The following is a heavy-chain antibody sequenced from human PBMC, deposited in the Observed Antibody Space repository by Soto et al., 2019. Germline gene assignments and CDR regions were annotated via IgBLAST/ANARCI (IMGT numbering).Heavy chain of an antibody. CDR3: SADHPHMAMGWPV. J-gene: IGHJ6*02. Sequence: QMQLVQSAAEVREPGTSVRVSCRASGFDFGSVGIQFLRQTRGRGLEWIGWIVVVSGSTNYARQFQGRVAIYRDMSSSTAYLDLYDLKSDDTAVYFCSADHPHMAMGWPVWGQGTTVTVSS. V-gene: IGHV1-58*02. CDR2: IVVVSGST. D-gene: IGHD1-26*01. CDR1: GFDFGSVG.